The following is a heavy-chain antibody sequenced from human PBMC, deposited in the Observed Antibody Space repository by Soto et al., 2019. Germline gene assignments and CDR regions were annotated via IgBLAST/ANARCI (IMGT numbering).Heavy chain of an antibody. Sequence: VGSLRLSCESSVFSFSSYAMSCVRHSPGKWLEWVSTISVSGHSPSYADSVKGRFTISRDNPKNTLYLQMNSLTAEDAAVYYCAKQAIVTTTFYYHGIELWGQGTMETVSS. CDR3: AKQAIVTTTFYYHGIEL. V-gene: IGHV3-23*01. D-gene: IGHD5-12*01. CDR1: VFSFSSYA. CDR2: ISVSGHSP. J-gene: IGHJ6*01.